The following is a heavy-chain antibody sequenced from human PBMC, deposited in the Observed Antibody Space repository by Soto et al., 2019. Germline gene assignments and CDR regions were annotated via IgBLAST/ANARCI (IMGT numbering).Heavy chain of an antibody. J-gene: IGHJ5*02. CDR1: GGTFSSYT. V-gene: IGHV1-69*08. D-gene: IGHD3-10*01. CDR2: IIPILGIA. Sequence: QVQLVQSGAEVKKPGSSVKVSCKASGGTFSSYTISWVRQAPGQGLEWMGRIIPILGIANYAQKFQGRVTITADKSTSTAYMERSSLRSEDTAVYYCARDPSITMVRGVIIRGGFDPWGQGTLVTVSS. CDR3: ARDPSITMVRGVIIRGGFDP.